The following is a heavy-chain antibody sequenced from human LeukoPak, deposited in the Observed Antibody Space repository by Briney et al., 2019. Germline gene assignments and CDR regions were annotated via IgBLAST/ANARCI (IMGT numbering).Heavy chain of an antibody. CDR2: IYHSGST. CDR1: GGSISSGGYY. V-gene: IGHV4-30-2*01. CDR3: ARVKFGLITMVRGARNSFDI. D-gene: IGHD3-10*01. Sequence: SQTLSLTCTVSGGSISSGGYYWSWIRQPPGKGLEWIGYIYHSGSTYYNPSLKSRVTISVDTSKNQFSLELSSVTAADTAVYYCARVKFGLITMVRGARNSFDIWGQGTMVTVSS. J-gene: IGHJ3*02.